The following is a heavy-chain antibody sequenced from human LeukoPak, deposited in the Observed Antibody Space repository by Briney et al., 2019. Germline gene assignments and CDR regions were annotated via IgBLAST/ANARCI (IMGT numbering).Heavy chain of an antibody. CDR1: GGSISSGGYY. CDR3: ARGLLAPITMVRGPIFY. J-gene: IGHJ4*02. CDR2: IYYSGST. D-gene: IGHD3-10*01. V-gene: IGHV4-31*03. Sequence: SQTLSLTCTVSGGSISSGGYYWRWIRQHPGTGLEWIGYIYYSGSTYYNPSLKSRVTISVDTSKNQFSLKLSSVTAADTAVYYCARGLLAPITMVRGPIFYWGQGTLVTVSS.